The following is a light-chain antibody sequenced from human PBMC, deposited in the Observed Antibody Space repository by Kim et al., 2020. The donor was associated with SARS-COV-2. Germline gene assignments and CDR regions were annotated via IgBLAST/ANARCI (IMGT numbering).Light chain of an antibody. V-gene: IGLV2-14*04. Sequence: GQLITSACTGTSSGVGGYNYVSWYQQHPGKAPKLMIYDVSKRPSGVSDRFSGSKSGNTASLTISGLQAEDEADYYCCSYTTSMTSVFGGGTQLTVL. CDR3: CSYTTSMTSV. CDR2: DVS. J-gene: IGLJ2*01. CDR1: SSGVGGYNY.